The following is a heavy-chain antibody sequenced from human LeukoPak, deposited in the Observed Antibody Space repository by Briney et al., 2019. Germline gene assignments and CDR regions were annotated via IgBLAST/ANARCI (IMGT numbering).Heavy chain of an antibody. CDR2: ISYDGSNK. D-gene: IGHD3-22*01. Sequence: GGSLRLSCAASEFTFSSYAMHWVRQAPSKGLEWVAVISYDGSNKYYADSVKGRFTISRDNSKNTLYLQMNSLRAEDTAVYYCARGLYDSSGYYYGGGLFWGQGTLVTVSS. CDR3: ARGLYDSSGYYYGGGLF. V-gene: IGHV3-30-3*01. J-gene: IGHJ4*02. CDR1: EFTFSSYA.